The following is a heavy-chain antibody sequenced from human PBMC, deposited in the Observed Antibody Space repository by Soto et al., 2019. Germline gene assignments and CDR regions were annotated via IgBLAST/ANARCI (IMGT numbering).Heavy chain of an antibody. V-gene: IGHV4-4*07. CDR2: IYTSGST. J-gene: IGHJ6*02. CDR3: ARDYRAARPTFGYYYYGMDV. CDR1: GGSISSYY. D-gene: IGHD6-6*01. Sequence: SETLSLTCTVSGGSISSYYWSWIRQPAGKGLEWIGRIYTSGSTNYNPSLKSRVTTSVDTSKNQFSLKLSSVTAADTAVYYCARDYRAARPTFGYYYYGMDVWGQGTTVTVSS.